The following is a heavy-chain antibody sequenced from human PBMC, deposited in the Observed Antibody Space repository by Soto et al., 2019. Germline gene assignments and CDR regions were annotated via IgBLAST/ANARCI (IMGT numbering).Heavy chain of an antibody. V-gene: IGHV4-39*02. J-gene: IGHJ5*02. D-gene: IGHD2-15*01. CDR3: ARLGGYCSGGSCYSVWFDP. CDR2: MYYSGST. Sequence: QLQLQESGPGLVKPSETLSLTCTVSGGSISSSSYYWGWIRQPPGKGLEWIGSMYYSGSTYYNPSLKSRVTISVDTSKNHFSLKLSSVTAADTAVYYCARLGGYCSGGSCYSVWFDPWGQGTLVTVSS. CDR1: GGSISSSSYY.